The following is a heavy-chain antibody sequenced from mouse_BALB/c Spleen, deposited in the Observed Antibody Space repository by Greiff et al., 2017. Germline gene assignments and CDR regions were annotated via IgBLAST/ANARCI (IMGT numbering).Heavy chain of an antibody. CDR2: IDPENGNT. CDR1: GFNIKDYY. Sequence: VQLQQSGGGLVKPGALVKLSCKASGFNIKDYYMHWVKQRPEKGLEWIGWIDPENGNTIYDTKSQGNASITAYTSSNTAYLQLSSMTSEDTAVYYCARSGGSYHAWFAYWGQGTRVTVSA. J-gene: IGHJ3*01. D-gene: IGHD1-1*02. V-gene: IGHV14-1*02. CDR3: ARSGGSYHAWFAY.